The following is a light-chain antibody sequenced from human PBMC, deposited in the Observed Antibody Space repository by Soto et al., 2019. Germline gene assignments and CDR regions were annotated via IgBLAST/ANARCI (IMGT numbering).Light chain of an antibody. CDR2: GAS. Sequence: EIVLTQSPATLSLSPGESATLSCRASQSVSSNYLAWYQQKPGQAPRLLIYGASSRATGIPDRFSGSGSGTNFTLTISRPESEDTLVYYCQHHVKAPRTFGQGTKVEI. J-gene: IGKJ1*01. CDR1: QSVSSNY. V-gene: IGKV3-20*01. CDR3: QHHVKAPRT.